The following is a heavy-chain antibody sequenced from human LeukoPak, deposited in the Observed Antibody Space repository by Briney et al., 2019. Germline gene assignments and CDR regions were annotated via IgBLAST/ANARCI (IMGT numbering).Heavy chain of an antibody. Sequence: GSLRLSCAASGFTVSSNYMSWVRQAPGKGLEWIGYVHYSGSTTYNPSLKSRVTISLDTSENQFSLNLNSVTAADTAVYYCERRNKGPADVWGQGTTVTVSS. D-gene: IGHD1-14*01. J-gene: IGHJ6*02. CDR1: GFTVSSNY. V-gene: IGHV4-59*02. CDR3: ERRNKGPADV. CDR2: VHYSGST.